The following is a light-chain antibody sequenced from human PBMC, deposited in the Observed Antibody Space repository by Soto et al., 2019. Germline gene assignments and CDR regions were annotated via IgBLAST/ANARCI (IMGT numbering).Light chain of an antibody. V-gene: IGKV3-11*01. CDR3: QQRSTSIH. J-gene: IGKJ5*01. CDR1: QTVSSY. Sequence: IVLTQSPATLSLWPGETAILSCRASQTVSSYLSWYQHKPGQAPRLLIYDASKKAPGIPARVSGSGSGTDFPLTISSLEPEDFAVYYCQQRSTSIHLGQGTRLEIE. CDR2: DAS.